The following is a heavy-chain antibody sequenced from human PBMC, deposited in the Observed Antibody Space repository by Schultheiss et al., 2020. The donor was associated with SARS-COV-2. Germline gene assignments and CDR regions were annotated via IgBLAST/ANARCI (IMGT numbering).Heavy chain of an antibody. V-gene: IGHV1-8*02. CDR3: ARGRKYYYYYGMDV. Sequence: ASVKVSCKASGYTFTGYDINWVRQATGQGLEWMGWMNPNSGNTGYAQKFQGRVTMTTDTSTTTAYMELRSLRSDDTAVYYCARGRKYYYYYGMDVWGQGTTVTVSS. CDR2: MNPNSGNT. CDR1: GYTFTGYD. J-gene: IGHJ6*02.